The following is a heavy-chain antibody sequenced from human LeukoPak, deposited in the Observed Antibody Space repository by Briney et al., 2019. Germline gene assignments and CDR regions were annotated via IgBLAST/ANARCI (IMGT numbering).Heavy chain of an antibody. CDR1: GGSLSSYF. J-gene: IGHJ4*02. V-gene: IGHV4-59*01. CDR2: IYYSGST. CDR3: ARQPSSWFSSFDS. D-gene: IGHD6-13*01. Sequence: SETLSLTCTVSGGSLSSYFWSWIRQPPGKGLEWIAYIYYSGSTNYNPSLKSRVTISVDTSKNQFSLKLSSVTAADTAVYYCARQPSSWFSSFDSWGQGTLVTVSS.